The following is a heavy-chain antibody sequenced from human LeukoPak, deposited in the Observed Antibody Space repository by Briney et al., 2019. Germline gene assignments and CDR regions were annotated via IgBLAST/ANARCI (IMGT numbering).Heavy chain of an antibody. Sequence: PGRSLRLSWAASGFTLSSFASHCVRQAPGKGLEWVAVISYDGSNKYYADSVKGRFTISRDNSKNTLYLQMNSLRAEDTAVYYCARSIRKVMTPTEWGQGTLVTVSS. V-gene: IGHV3-30-3*01. CDR3: ARSIRKVMTPTE. CDR1: GFTLSSFA. J-gene: IGHJ4*02. D-gene: IGHD3-22*01. CDR2: ISYDGSNK.